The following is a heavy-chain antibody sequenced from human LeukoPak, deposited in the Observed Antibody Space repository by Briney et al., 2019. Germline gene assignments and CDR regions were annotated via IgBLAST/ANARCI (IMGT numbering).Heavy chain of an antibody. D-gene: IGHD3-22*01. V-gene: IGHV3-48*03. CDR1: GFTFSSYE. CDR2: ISSSGSTI. CDR3: ARGGPMIDDTFDI. J-gene: IGHJ3*02. Sequence: GGSLRLSCAASGFTFSSYEMNWVRQAPGKGLEWVSYISSSGSTIYYADSVKGRFTISRDNAKNSLYLQMNSLRAEDTAVYYCARGGPMIDDTFDIWGQRTMVTVSS.